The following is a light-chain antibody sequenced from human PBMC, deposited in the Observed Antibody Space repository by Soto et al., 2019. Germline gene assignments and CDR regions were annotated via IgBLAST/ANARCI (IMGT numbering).Light chain of an antibody. CDR3: VLYMGSGISG. Sequence: QAVVTQEPSFSVSPGGTVTLTCGLSSGSVSTSYYPSWYQQTPGQAPRTLIYNTNTRSSGVPGRFSGSILGNKAALTIAGAQADDESDYYCVLYMGSGISGVGGGTQLTVL. V-gene: IGLV8-61*01. J-gene: IGLJ2*01. CDR2: NTN. CDR1: SGSVSTSYY.